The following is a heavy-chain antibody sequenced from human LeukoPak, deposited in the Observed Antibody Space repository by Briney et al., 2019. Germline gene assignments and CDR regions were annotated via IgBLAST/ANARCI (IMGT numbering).Heavy chain of an antibody. Sequence: PGGSLRLSCAASGFTFSSYSMNWVRQAPGKGLEWVSSISSSSSNIYYADSVKGRFTISRDNAKNSLYLQMNSLRVEDTAVYYCAKDLGYYYYYYMDVWGKGTTVTISS. CDR1: GFTFSSYS. CDR2: ISSSSSNI. CDR3: AKDLGYYYYYYMDV. J-gene: IGHJ6*03. V-gene: IGHV3-21*01.